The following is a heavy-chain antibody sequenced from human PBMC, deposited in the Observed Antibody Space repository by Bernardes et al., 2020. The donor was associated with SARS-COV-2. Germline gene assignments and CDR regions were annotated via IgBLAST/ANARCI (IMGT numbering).Heavy chain of an antibody. CDR3: ARGTLTSRATYYFDY. CDR1: GGSISSDDYS. J-gene: IGHJ4*02. CDR2: IYQSGTT. Sequence: SETLSLTCAVSGGSISSDDYSWSWLRQPPGKGLEWIGYIYQSGTTYYNPSLKSRVTISLYRSKTHFSLNLSAVTAADTAMYYCARGTLTSRATYYFDYWGQGTLVTVSS. V-gene: IGHV4-30-2*01.